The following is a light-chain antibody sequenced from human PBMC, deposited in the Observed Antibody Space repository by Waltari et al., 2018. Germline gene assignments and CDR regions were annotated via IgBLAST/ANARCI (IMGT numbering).Light chain of an antibody. CDR3: QQRSNWRST. V-gene: IGKV3-11*01. Sequence: EIVLTQSPATLSLSPGERATLSCRASQSVIDYVAWYQQKPGQAPRLLIYGASNRATGILARFSGSGSETDFTLTISSLEPEDFAVYYCQQRSNWRSTFGQGTRLEIK. CDR1: QSVIDY. J-gene: IGKJ5*01. CDR2: GAS.